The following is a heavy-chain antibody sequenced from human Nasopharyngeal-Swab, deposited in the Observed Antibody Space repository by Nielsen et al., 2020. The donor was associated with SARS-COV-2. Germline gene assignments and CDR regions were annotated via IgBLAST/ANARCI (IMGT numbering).Heavy chain of an antibody. CDR2: MSHDGTDE. Sequence: GGSLRLSCATSGFTFSSYGMHWVRQAPGKGLEWVALMSHDGTDERCADSVKGRFTISRDNAKNTLYLQMNSLTAEDTAIYYCARGSNDWNGIDYWGPGILVTVSS. CDR1: GFTFSSYG. V-gene: IGHV3-30*03. J-gene: IGHJ4*02. D-gene: IGHD1-1*01. CDR3: ARGSNDWNGIDY.